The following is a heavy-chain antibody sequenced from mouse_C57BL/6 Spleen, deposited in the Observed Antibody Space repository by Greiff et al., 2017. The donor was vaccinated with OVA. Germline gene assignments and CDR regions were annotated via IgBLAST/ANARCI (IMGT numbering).Heavy chain of an antibody. CDR2: IHPNSGST. J-gene: IGHJ4*01. Sequence: QVHVKQPGAELVKPGASVKLSCKASGYTFTSYWMHWVKQRPGQGLEWIGMIHPNSGSTNYNEKFKSKATLTVDKSSSTAYMQLSSLTSEDSAVYYCARSDYGPYAMDYWGQGTSVTVSS. CDR1: GYTFTSYW. V-gene: IGHV1-64*01. D-gene: IGHD1-1*02. CDR3: ARSDYGPYAMDY.